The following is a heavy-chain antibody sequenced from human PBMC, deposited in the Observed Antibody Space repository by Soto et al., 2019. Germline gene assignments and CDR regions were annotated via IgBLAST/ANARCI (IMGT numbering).Heavy chain of an antibody. J-gene: IGHJ4*02. D-gene: IGHD3-22*01. CDR3: ARSSGYYYPIDY. CDR1: GGSFSGYY. CDR2: INHSGST. V-gene: IGHV4-34*01. Sequence: SETLSLTCAVYGGSFSGYYWSWIRQPPGKGLEWIGEINHSGSTNYSPSLKSRVTISVDTSKNQFSLKLSSVTAADTAVYYCARSSGYYYPIDYWGQGTLVTVSS.